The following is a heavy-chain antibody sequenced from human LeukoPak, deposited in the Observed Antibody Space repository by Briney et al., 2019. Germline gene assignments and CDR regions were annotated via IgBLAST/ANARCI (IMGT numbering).Heavy chain of an antibody. V-gene: IGHV3-30-3*01. CDR2: ISYDGSNK. CDR1: GFTFSSYA. J-gene: IGHJ5*02. CDR3: ASALRLGLDWFDP. D-gene: IGHD3-16*01. Sequence: PGGSLRLSCAASGFTFSSYAMHWVRQAPGKGLEWVAVISYDGSNKYYADSVKGRFTISRDNSKNTLYLQMNSLRAEDTAVYYCASALRLGLDWFDPWGQGTLVTASS.